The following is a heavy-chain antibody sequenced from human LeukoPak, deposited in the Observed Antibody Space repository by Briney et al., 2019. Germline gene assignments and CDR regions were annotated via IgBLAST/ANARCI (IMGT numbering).Heavy chain of an antibody. J-gene: IGHJ4*02. CDR3: ARGRPHGNDY. V-gene: IGHV3-74*01. D-gene: IGHD4-23*01. Sequence: QPGGSLRLSCAASGFTISSFWIHWVRQAPGKGLVWVSRIASDGSSTTYADSVKGRFSISRDNAKNTLYLQMNSLRVEDTAVYYCARGRPHGNDYWGQGTLVTVSS. CDR2: IASDGSST. CDR1: GFTISSFW.